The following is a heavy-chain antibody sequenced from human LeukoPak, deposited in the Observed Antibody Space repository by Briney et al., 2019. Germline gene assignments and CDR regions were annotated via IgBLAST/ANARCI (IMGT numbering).Heavy chain of an antibody. D-gene: IGHD5-18*01. Sequence: GGSLRLSCAASGFTFSSYEMTWVRQAPGKGLEYISYISHSGDNVYYADSVKGRFTISRDNAKNSVYLQMDSLRAEDTAVYYCARDQGKQSHGQLDYWGQGSLVTVSA. CDR2: ISHSGDNV. V-gene: IGHV3-48*03. J-gene: IGHJ4*02. CDR3: ARDQGKQSHGQLDY. CDR1: GFTFSSYE.